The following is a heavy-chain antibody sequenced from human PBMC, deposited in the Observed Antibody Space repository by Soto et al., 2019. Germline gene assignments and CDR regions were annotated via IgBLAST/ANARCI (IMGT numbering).Heavy chain of an antibody. CDR2: IRSKANSYAT. D-gene: IGHD3-10*01. CDR3: TRHGVEGFGEQNVEY. J-gene: IGHJ4*02. Sequence: EVQLVESGGGLVQPGGSLKLSCAASGFTFSGSAMHWVRQASGKALEWVGRIRSKANSYATAYAASVKGRFTISRDDSKNTAYLQMNSLKTEDTAVYYCTRHGVEGFGEQNVEYWGQGTLVTVSS. V-gene: IGHV3-73*02. CDR1: GFTFSGSA.